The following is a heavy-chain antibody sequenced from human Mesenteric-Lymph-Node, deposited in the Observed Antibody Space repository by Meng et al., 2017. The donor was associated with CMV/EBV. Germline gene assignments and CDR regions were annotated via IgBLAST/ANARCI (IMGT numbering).Heavy chain of an antibody. D-gene: IGHD6-13*01. CDR3: AHSSGIAAAGPFYFDY. J-gene: IGHJ4*02. Sequence: QSTLKESGPTLVKPTQTLTLTCTFCGFSLSTSGVGVGWIRQPPGKALEWLALIYWDDDKRYSPSLKSRLTITKDTSKNQVVLTMTNMDPVDTATYYCAHSSGIAAAGPFYFDYWGQGTLVTVSS. CDR2: IYWDDDK. CDR1: GFSLSTSGVG. V-gene: IGHV2-5*02.